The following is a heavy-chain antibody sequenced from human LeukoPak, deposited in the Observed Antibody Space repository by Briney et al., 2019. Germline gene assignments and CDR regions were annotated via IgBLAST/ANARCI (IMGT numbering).Heavy chain of an antibody. J-gene: IGHJ6*03. Sequence: PGGSLRLSCAASGFTFSSYAMSWVRQAPGEGLEWVSAISGSGGSTYYADSVKGRFTISRDNSKNTLYLQMNSLRAEDTAVYYCARETREYCSSTSCYPNDYYYYMDVWGKGTTVTVSS. CDR1: GFTFSSYA. D-gene: IGHD2-2*01. CDR3: ARETREYCSSTSCYPNDYYYYMDV. V-gene: IGHV3-23*01. CDR2: ISGSGGST.